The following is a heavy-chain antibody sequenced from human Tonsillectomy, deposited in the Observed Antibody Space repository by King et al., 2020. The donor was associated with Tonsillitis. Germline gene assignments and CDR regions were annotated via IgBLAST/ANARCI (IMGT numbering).Heavy chain of an antibody. D-gene: IGHD3-10*01. Sequence: VQLVESGGGLVQPGGPLRPSCAASGFTFSIFPWSWVGQAPGRGRGWVSAFIGMGVGPNKPDSVKGRLTISRDNSKNTLYLQMNSLRDEDTALYYCAKDKDYGSGRNAFDVWGQGTMVTVSS. CDR2: FIGMGVGP. CDR3: AKDKDYGSGRNAFDV. CDR1: GFTFSIFP. V-gene: IGHV3-23*04. J-gene: IGHJ3*01.